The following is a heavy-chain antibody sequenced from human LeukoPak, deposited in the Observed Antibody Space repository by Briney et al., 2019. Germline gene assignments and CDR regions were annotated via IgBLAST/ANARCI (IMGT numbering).Heavy chain of an antibody. D-gene: IGHD3-22*01. CDR3: ASGNYYDSSGYYIGTGYYFDY. CDR1: GFTFSDYY. J-gene: IGHJ4*02. CDR2: ISSSGSTI. V-gene: IGHV3-11*01. Sequence: NPGGSLRLSCAASGFTFSDYYMSWIRQAPGKGLEWVSYISSSGSTIYYADSVKGRFTISRDNAKNSLYLQMKSLRAEDTAVYYCASGNYYDSSGYYIGTGYYFDYWGQGTLVTVSS.